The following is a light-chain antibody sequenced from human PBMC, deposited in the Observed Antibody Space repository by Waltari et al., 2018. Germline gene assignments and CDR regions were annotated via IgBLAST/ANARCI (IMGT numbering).Light chain of an antibody. CDR2: DAS. CDR1: QNIRTY. J-gene: IGKJ4*01. V-gene: IGKV3-11*01. Sequence: EIVLTQSPATLSLSPGERATLSCRASQNIRTYLAWYQQKPGQAPRLLIYDASNRATGIPARFSGTGAGTDFTRTISSLEPEDFAVYYCQQRSDWPPALTFGGGTKVEIK. CDR3: QQRSDWPPALT.